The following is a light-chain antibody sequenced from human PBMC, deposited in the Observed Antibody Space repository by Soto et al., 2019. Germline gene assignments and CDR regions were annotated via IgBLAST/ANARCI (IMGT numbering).Light chain of an antibody. CDR3: QYYGSSSGT. Sequence: VLTQSPGTLSLSPGERATLSCRASQSVSSIYLAWYKQKPGQAPSLLIYGGSTRATGIPDRLSGSGSGTDFSLTISRLEPEDFAVYFCQYYGSSSGTFGQGTKVEIK. J-gene: IGKJ1*01. CDR2: GGS. CDR1: QSVSSIY. V-gene: IGKV3-20*01.